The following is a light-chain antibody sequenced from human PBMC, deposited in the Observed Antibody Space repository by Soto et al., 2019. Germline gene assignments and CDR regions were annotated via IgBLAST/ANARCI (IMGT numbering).Light chain of an antibody. CDR2: DVS. Sequence: QSVLTQPASVSGSPGQSITISCTGTSSDVGGYNYVSWYQQHPGKAPKVMIYDVSNRPSGVSNRFSGSKSGNTASLTISGLQAEDEADYYCSSYTSSSTLDASVFGTGTKVTVL. CDR3: SSYTSSSTLDASV. CDR1: SSDVGGYNY. V-gene: IGLV2-14*01. J-gene: IGLJ1*01.